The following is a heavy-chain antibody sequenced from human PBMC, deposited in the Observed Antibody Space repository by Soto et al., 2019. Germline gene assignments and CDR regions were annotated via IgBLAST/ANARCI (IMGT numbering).Heavy chain of an antibody. V-gene: IGHV6-1*01. CDR1: GDSVSSNHAT. Sequence: PSQTLSLTCAISGDSVSSNHATWDWIRQSPSRGLEWLGRTYYRSKWYYDYALSVKSRITINPDTSNNQLSLQLSSVTAADTAVYYCASPAYYYDSSGPDYWGQGTLVTVSS. J-gene: IGHJ4*02. CDR3: ASPAYYYDSSGPDY. CDR2: TYYRSKWYY. D-gene: IGHD3-22*01.